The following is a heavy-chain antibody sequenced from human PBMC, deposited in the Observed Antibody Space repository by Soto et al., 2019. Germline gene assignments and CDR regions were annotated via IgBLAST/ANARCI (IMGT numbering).Heavy chain of an antibody. D-gene: IGHD3-10*01. CDR3: AREGWLGELLY. CDR1: GYTFSSYG. CDR2: ISGYNGNA. V-gene: IGHV1-18*01. J-gene: IGHJ4*02. Sequence: VQLVQSGNVVQKPGSSVKVSCKTSGYTFSSYGIIWVRQAPGQGLEWMGWISGYNGNADYAQRFRGRVNMTTDTSTTTVFMELRDLRSDDTALYFSAREGWLGELLYWGQGSLVTVS.